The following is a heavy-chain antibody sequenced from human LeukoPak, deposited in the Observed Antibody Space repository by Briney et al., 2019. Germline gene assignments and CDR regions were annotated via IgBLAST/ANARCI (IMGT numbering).Heavy chain of an antibody. CDR3: ARQSSDILTGYYRGPYYYYGMDV. Sequence: SETLSLTCTVSGGSISSSNYYWGWIRQPPGKGLEWNGSIYYSGSTYYNPSLKSAFTISVDTSKNQFSLKLSSVTAADTAVYYCARQSSDILTGYYRGPYYYYGMDVWGQGTTVTVSS. V-gene: IGHV4-39*01. D-gene: IGHD3-9*01. CDR1: GGSISSSNYY. CDR2: IYYSGST. J-gene: IGHJ6*02.